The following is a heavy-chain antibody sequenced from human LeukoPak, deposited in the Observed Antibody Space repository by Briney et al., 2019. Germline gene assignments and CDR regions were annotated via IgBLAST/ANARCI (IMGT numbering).Heavy chain of an antibody. V-gene: IGHV1-69*05. J-gene: IGHJ6*03. CDR1: GGTFSSYA. D-gene: IGHD3-22*01. Sequence: SVKASSKASGGTFSSYAISWVRQAPGQGLECMGGIIPIFGTANYAQKFQGRVTITTDESTSTAYMELSSLRSEDTAVYYCARARYYDSSGYQMGPYYYYMDVWGKGTTVTVSS. CDR3: ARARYYDSSGYQMGPYYYYMDV. CDR2: IIPIFGTA.